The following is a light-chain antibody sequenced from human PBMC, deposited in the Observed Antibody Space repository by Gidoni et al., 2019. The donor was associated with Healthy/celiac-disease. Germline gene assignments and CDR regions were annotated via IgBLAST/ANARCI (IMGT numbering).Light chain of an antibody. Sequence: EIVLTHSPATLSLSPGERATLSCRASQSVSSYLAWYQQKPGQAPRLLIYDASNRATGIPARFRGSGSGTDFTLTISSLEPEDFAVYYCQQRSNWLLTFGGGTKVEIK. CDR1: QSVSSY. J-gene: IGKJ4*01. V-gene: IGKV3-11*01. CDR3: QQRSNWLLT. CDR2: DAS.